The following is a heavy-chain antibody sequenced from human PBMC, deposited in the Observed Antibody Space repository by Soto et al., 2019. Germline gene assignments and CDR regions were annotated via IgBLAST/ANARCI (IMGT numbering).Heavy chain of an antibody. Sequence: QIQLQQSGPGLVETTQTLSLTCVISGDSVSSNSAGWTWIRQSPSRGLEWLGSTYYRSKWYSDYEGSVKRRITINADTSKNQFSLQLNSVTPEDTAVYYCARVTALFDWFDPWGQGTLVTVSS. D-gene: IGHD2-21*02. CDR1: GDSVSSNSAG. J-gene: IGHJ5*02. CDR3: ARVTALFDWFDP. CDR2: TYYRSKWYS. V-gene: IGHV6-1*01.